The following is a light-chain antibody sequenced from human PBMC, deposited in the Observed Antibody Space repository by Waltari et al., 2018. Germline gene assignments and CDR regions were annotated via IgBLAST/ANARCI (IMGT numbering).Light chain of an antibody. V-gene: IGKV3-20*01. CDR1: QSIGRY. CDR2: GAS. J-gene: IGKJ1*01. Sequence: EVVLTQSPGTLSLSPGETATLSCRASQSIGRYLVWYQQKSGQAPRRLIYGASTRATGIPDRFSGSGSGTDFSLTISRLEAEDFAVYYCQNHERLPATFGQGTKVEIK. CDR3: QNHERLPAT.